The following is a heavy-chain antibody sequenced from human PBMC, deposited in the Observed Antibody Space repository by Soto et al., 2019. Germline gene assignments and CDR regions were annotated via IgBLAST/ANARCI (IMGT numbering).Heavy chain of an antibody. Sequence: GGSLRLSCAASGFTFSSYGMHWVRQAPGKGLEWVAVISYDGSNKYYADSVKGRFTISRDNSKNTLYLQMNSLRAEDTAVYYCAREFNGDYGSYYYYYGMDVWGQGTTVTVSS. J-gene: IGHJ6*02. CDR1: GFTFSSYG. CDR2: ISYDGSNK. D-gene: IGHD4-17*01. CDR3: AREFNGDYGSYYYYYGMDV. V-gene: IGHV3-30*03.